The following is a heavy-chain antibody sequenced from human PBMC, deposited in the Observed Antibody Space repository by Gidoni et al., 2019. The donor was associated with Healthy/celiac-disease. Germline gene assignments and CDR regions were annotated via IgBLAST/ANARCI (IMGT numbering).Heavy chain of an antibody. V-gene: IGHV4-34*01. CDR1: GGSFSAYY. J-gene: IGHJ4*02. D-gene: IGHD1-7*01. CDR3: ARGNNWNYGGVGYFDY. CDR2: INPSGST. Sequence: QVQLQQWGAGLLKPSETLSLTCAVYGGSFSAYYWSWIRQPPGKGLEWIGEINPSGSTNYNPSLKVRVTISVDTSKNQFSLNLSSVTAPDTAVYYCARGNNWNYGGVGYFDYWGQGTLVTVSS.